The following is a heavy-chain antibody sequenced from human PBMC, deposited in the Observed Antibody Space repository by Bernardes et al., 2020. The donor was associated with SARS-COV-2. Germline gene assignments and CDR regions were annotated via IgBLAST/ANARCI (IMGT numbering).Heavy chain of an antibody. Sequence: GWSLRLSCAASGFTVSNHYMSWVRQAPGKGLEWVSAINSGGSTYYADSAKGRFTISRDTSKNTMYLQMNRLKAEDAAVYSWASGMDYYDSSGYSDAFDIWGPGTMVTVSS. V-gene: IGHV3-66*02. J-gene: IGHJ3*02. CDR3: ASGMDYYDSSGYSDAFDI. D-gene: IGHD3-22*01. CDR2: INSGGST. CDR1: GFTVSNHY.